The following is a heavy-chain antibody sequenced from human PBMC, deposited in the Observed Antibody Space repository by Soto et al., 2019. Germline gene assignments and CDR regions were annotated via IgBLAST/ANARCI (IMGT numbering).Heavy chain of an antibody. D-gene: IGHD3-9*01. J-gene: IGHJ3*02. Sequence: QVQLVQSGAEVKKPGASVKVSCKASGYTFTSYGISWVRQAPGQGLEWMGWISAYNGNTNYAQKLQGRVTMTTDTSTSTAYMELRSLRSDDTAVYYCAREALRYFDWLPNADAFDIWGQGTMVTVSS. CDR2: ISAYNGNT. CDR3: AREALRYFDWLPNADAFDI. CDR1: GYTFTSYG. V-gene: IGHV1-18*01.